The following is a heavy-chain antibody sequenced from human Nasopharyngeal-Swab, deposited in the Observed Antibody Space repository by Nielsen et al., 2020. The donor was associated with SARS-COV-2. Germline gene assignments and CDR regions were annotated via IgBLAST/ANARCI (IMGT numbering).Heavy chain of an antibody. V-gene: IGHV4-30-4*01. D-gene: IGHD3-10*01. J-gene: IGHJ4*02. CDR2: IYYSGST. Sequence: RQPPGKGLEWIGYIYYSGSTYYNPSLKSRVTISVDTSKNQFSLRLSSVTAADTAVYYCARGDRGQLEKNDYWGQGTLVTVSS. CDR3: ARGDRGQLEKNDY.